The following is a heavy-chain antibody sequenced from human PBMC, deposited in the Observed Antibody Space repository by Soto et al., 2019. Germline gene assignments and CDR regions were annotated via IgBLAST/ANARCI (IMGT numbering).Heavy chain of an antibody. J-gene: IGHJ6*02. CDR3: ARDRRYYDILTGENPYGMDV. D-gene: IGHD3-9*01. CDR1: GFTVSSNY. V-gene: IGHV3-66*01. CDR2: IQSGGST. Sequence: PGGSLRLSCAASGFTVSSNYMSWVRQAPGKGLEWVSLIQSGGSTYYAGSVKGRFTISRDNSKNTLYLQMNSLRAEDTAVYYCARDRRYYDILTGENPYGMDVWGQGTTVTVSS.